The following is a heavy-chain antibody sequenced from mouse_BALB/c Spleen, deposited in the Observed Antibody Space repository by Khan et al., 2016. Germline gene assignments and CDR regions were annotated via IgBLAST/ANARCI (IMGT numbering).Heavy chain of an antibody. CDR2: INPSNGGT. Sequence: QVRLQQSGAELVKPGASVKLSCKASGYTFTSYYMYWVKQRPGQGLEWIGEINPSNGGTNFNEKFKSKATLTVDKSSSTAYMQLSSLTSEDSAVYYLTRRTHYYGYYFDYWGQGTTLTVSS. CDR3: TRRTHYYGYYFDY. V-gene: IGHV1S81*02. J-gene: IGHJ2*01. D-gene: IGHD1-2*01. CDR1: GYTFTSYY.